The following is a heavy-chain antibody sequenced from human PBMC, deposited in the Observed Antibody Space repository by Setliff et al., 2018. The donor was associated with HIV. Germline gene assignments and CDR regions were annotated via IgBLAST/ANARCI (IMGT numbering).Heavy chain of an antibody. D-gene: IGHD3-9*01. V-gene: IGHV4-59*05. CDR3: AKTIGRYFDIFDN. CDR2: ISSSGNT. J-gene: IGHJ4*02. CDR1: GGSFSGYY. Sequence: PSETLSLTCAVYGGSFSGYYWGWIRQPPGTGLEWIGSISSSGNTYYNPSLKSRVTTSVDTPKNQFSLKLNSVTAADTAVYYCAKTIGRYFDIFDNWGQGTLVTVSS.